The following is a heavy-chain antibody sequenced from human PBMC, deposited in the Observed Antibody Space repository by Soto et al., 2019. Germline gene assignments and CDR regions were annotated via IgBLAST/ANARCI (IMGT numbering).Heavy chain of an antibody. CDR2: IYYSGST. Sequence: SETLSLTCPVSGGSISSGGYYWSWIRQHPGKGLEWIGYIYYSGSTYYNPSLKSRVTISVDTSKNQFSLKLSSVTAADTAVYYCARGRLSGGTYYYYGMDVWGQGTTVTVSS. V-gene: IGHV4-31*03. CDR3: ARGRLSGGTYYYYGMDV. J-gene: IGHJ6*02. CDR1: GGSISSGGYY. D-gene: IGHD2-15*01.